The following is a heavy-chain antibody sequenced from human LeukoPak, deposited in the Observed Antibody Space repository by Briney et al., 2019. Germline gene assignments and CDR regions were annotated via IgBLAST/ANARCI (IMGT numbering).Heavy chain of an antibody. CDR1: GYTFTNHG. CDR2: INTYNGNA. D-gene: IGHD3-3*02. V-gene: IGHV1-18*04. CDR3: ARNSPRDVAGRQFLPGVLALLSQCDNCFDP. J-gene: IGHJ5*02. Sequence: ASVKVSCKASGYTFTNHGISWVRQAPGQGLEWMGWINTYNGNANYAQKFQGRVTVTTDTSTSTAYMELRSLRSDDTAVYYCARNSPRDVAGRQFLPGVLALLSQCDNCFDPWGQGTLVSVSS.